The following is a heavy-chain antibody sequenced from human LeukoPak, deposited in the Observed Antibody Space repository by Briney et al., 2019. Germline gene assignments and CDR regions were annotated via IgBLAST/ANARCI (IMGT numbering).Heavy chain of an antibody. D-gene: IGHD6-6*01. J-gene: IGHJ1*01. CDR3: ARGGAARLHFQN. CDR1: GGSISTYY. Sequence: PSETLSLACTVSGGSISTYYWNWIRQPPGKGLEWIGYIYHSGSTNYNPSLQSRVTISVDTSKNQFSLNLNSVTAADTAVYYCARGGAARLHFQNWGQGTLVTVSS. V-gene: IGHV4-59*01. CDR2: IYHSGST.